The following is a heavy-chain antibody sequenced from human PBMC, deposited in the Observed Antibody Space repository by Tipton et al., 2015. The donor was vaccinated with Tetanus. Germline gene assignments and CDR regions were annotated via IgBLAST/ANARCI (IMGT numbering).Heavy chain of an antibody. Sequence: QLVQSGAEVKEAGESLRISCKASGYRFSSYWIAWVRQMPGKGLEWVGLIYPGDSDTKISPSFRGQVTFSVDKSITTAYLQWSSLKASDTAIYYCARRVGYWGRFDYWGQGTLVTVSS. CDR3: ARRVGYWGRFDY. J-gene: IGHJ4*02. D-gene: IGHD7-27*01. CDR1: GYRFSSYW. V-gene: IGHV5-51*01. CDR2: IYPGDSDT.